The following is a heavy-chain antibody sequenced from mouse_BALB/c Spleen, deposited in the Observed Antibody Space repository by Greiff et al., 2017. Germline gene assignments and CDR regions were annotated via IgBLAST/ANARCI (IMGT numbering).Heavy chain of an antibody. Sequence: VQLQQSGAELMKPGASVKISCKATGYTFSSYWIEWVKQRPGHGLEWIGEILPGSGSTNYNEKFKGKATFTADTSSNTAYMQLSSLTSEDSAVYYGARRGLRTWYFDVWGAGTTVTVSS. J-gene: IGHJ1*01. V-gene: IGHV1-9*01. CDR3: ARRGLRTWYFDV. D-gene: IGHD3-1*01. CDR1: GYTFSSYW. CDR2: ILPGSGST.